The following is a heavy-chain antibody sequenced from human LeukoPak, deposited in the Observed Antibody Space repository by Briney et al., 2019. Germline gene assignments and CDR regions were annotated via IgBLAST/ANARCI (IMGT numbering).Heavy chain of an antibody. CDR3: AKVQGYCSETSCYPDY. CDR2: INTNTGNP. J-gene: IGHJ4*02. CDR1: GYIFTSYA. D-gene: IGHD2-2*01. V-gene: IGHV7-4-1*02. Sequence: ASVKVSCKASGYIFTSYAINWVRQAPGQGLEWMGWINTNTGNPAYAQGFTGRFVFSLDTSVNTAYLQISSLKTEDTAVYYCAKVQGYCSETSCYPDYWGQGTLVTVSS.